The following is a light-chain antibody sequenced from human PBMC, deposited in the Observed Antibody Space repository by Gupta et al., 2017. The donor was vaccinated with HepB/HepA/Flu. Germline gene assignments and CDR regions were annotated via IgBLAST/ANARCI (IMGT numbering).Light chain of an antibody. CDR1: QSVLYSSNNKNY. J-gene: IGKJ2*01. V-gene: IGKV4-1*01. CDR3: QQYHSPPYT. CDR2: WAS. Sequence: DIVMTQSPDSLAVSLGERATINCKSSQSVLYSSNNKNYLAWYQQKPGQPPKLLIYWASTRESGVPDRFSGSGSGTDFTLTISSLQAEDGAVYYCQQYHSPPYTFGQGTKLEIK.